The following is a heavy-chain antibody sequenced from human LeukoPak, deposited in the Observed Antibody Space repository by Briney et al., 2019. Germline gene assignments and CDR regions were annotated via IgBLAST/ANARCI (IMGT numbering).Heavy chain of an antibody. Sequence: GGSLRLSCAASGFTFSSYAMCWVRQAPGKGLEWVSFITTSGGSTSYADSVKGRFTISRDKPRNTLYMQMNSLRDEDTAVYYCAIMHGYYDGSGYWVQWGQGTLVTVSS. CDR3: AIMHGYYDGSGYWVQ. CDR1: GFTFSSYA. J-gene: IGHJ4*02. D-gene: IGHD3-22*01. V-gene: IGHV3-23*01. CDR2: ITTSGGST.